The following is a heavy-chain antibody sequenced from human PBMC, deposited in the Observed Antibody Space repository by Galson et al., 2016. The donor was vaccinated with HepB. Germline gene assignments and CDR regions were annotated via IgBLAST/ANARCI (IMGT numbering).Heavy chain of an antibody. J-gene: IGHJ6*02. D-gene: IGHD2-2*01. V-gene: IGHV4-39*01. CDR1: GGSISSSNYF. CDR2: FYNSGST. Sequence: SETLSLTCTVSGGSISSSNYFWGWIRQPPGKGLEWIGNFYNSGSTSYNPSLQSRVTISVDTSKNRISLKLSSVTAADTAVYHCAMLYCSSTSCCGYCCMDVWGQGTTVTVSS. CDR3: AMLYCSSTSCCGYCCMDV.